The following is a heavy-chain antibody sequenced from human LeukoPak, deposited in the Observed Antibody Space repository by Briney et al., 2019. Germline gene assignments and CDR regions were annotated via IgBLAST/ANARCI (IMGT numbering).Heavy chain of an antibody. D-gene: IGHD2-2*01. CDR2: ISYGGNRN. V-gene: IGHV3-30*01. J-gene: IGHJ4*02. Sequence: PGGSLRLSCAASGFTFTDYVMHWVRQAPGKGLENVARISYGGNRNYYADSVRGRFTISRDDSKNTLYLEMNNLRAEDTSVYYCARDLYTPSTVVVPAGVDYWGQGTLVTVSS. CDR3: ARDLYTPSTVVVPAGVDY. CDR1: GFTFTDYV.